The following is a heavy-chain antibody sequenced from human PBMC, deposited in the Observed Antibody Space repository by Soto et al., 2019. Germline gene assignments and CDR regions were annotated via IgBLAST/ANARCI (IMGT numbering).Heavy chain of an antibody. CDR3: AKAHTFRFYYFTGGDY. V-gene: IGHV3-23*01. CDR1: GFNFRLYP. CDR2: ISGSGGST. D-gene: IGHD3-22*01. Sequence: EVQLLESGGGLVQPGGSLRLSCGASGFNFRLYPMAWVRQAPGKGLEWVSSISGSGGSTFYADSVKGRFTISRDNSKNTLYLQMDTLRAGDSAVYYCAKAHTFRFYYFTGGDYWGQGPLVTVSS. J-gene: IGHJ4*02.